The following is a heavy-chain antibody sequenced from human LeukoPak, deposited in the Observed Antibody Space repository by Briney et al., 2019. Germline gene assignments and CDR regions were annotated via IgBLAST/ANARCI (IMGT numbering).Heavy chain of an antibody. CDR1: GYTLSNHA. V-gene: IGHV7-4-1*02. J-gene: IGHJ4*02. CDR2: INTNTGNP. CDR3: ARDGAAQNFFDY. Sequence: ASVKVSCKGSGYTLSNHAFSWVRQAPGQGLEWMGWINTNTGNPTYAQGFTGRFVFFLDTSVSTAYLQISSLKAEDTAVYYCARDGAAQNFFDYWGQGSLVTVSS. D-gene: IGHD6-13*01.